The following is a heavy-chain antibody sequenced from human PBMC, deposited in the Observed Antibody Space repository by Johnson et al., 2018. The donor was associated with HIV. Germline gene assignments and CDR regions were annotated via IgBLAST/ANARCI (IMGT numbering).Heavy chain of an antibody. Sequence: QVQLVESGGGVVQPGMFVTLSCAASGLNFSDYGMHWVRQAPGKGLEWVAVISFDGSNEYYADSVKGRFTISRDNSKNTLHLQMNSLRTEDKAAYYCVRGRISTVVVDLRGGGFDIWGQGTLVTVSS. V-gene: IGHV3-30*04. CDR2: ISFDGSNE. D-gene: IGHD2-2*01. CDR1: GLNFSDYG. J-gene: IGHJ3*02. CDR3: VRGRISTVVVDLRGGGFDI.